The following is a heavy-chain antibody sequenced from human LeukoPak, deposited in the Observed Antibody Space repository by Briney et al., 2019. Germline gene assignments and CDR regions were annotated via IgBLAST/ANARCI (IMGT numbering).Heavy chain of an antibody. Sequence: GGSLRLSCEASGFTFSSYSMNWVREAPGKGREWVSYFSSSSSTIYCADSVKGRFTISRDNAKNSLYLQMNSLRAEDTAVYYCSLSRGIVVVQAAGNWFDPWGQGTLVTVSS. V-gene: IGHV3-48*01. J-gene: IGHJ5*02. D-gene: IGHD2-2*01. CDR2: FSSSSSTI. CDR3: SLSRGIVVVQAAGNWFDP. CDR1: GFTFSSYS.